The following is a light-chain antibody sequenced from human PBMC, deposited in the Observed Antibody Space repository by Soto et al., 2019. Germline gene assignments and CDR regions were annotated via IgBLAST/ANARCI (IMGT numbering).Light chain of an antibody. J-gene: IGLJ1*01. CDR1: SSDIGGYNY. CDR3: SSYTSTSPLAV. V-gene: IGLV2-14*01. Sequence: QSALTQPASVSGSPGQSITISCTGTSSDIGGYNYVSWYQQFPGKAPQLMIYGVTYRPSGVSNRFSGSKSGNTASLTISGLQAEDEADYYCSSYTSTSPLAVFGPGTKLTVL. CDR2: GVT.